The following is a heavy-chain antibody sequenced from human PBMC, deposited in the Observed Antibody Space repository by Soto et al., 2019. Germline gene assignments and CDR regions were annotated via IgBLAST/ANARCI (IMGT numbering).Heavy chain of an antibody. J-gene: IGHJ4*02. D-gene: IGHD6-6*01. CDR1: GYAMTVDG. CDR2: ISAYNGNT. V-gene: IGHV1-18*01. CDR3: PRDIAPRPRRGGDY. Sequence: CKASGYAMTVDGISWGRQAPGQGLEWMGWISAYNGNTNYAQKLQGRVTMTTDTSTSTAYMELRSLRSDDTAVYNCPRDIAPRPRRGGDYWGQGTLVTFS.